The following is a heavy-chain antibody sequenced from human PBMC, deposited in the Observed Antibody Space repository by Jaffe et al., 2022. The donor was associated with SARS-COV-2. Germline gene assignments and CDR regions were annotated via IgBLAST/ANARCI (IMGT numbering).Heavy chain of an antibody. CDR3: ATDLLGATAR. J-gene: IGHJ4*02. V-gene: IGHV3-7*03. CDR2: IKQDGSDK. Sequence: EVQLVESGGGLVQPGGSLRLSCAASGFTFRTHWMDWVRQAPGKGLEWVANIKQDGSDKNYVGSVKGRFTVSRDNAKNSLYLQMNSLRAEDTAVYYCATDLLGATARWGQGILVTVSS. CDR1: GFTFRTHW. D-gene: IGHD1-26*01.